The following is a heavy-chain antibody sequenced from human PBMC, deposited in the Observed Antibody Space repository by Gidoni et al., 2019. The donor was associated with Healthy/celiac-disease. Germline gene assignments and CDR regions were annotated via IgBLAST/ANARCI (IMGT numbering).Heavy chain of an antibody. J-gene: IGHJ4*02. D-gene: IGHD4-4*01. CDR2: ISSSSSYT. V-gene: IGHV3-11*06. CDR1: GFTFSDYY. Sequence: QVQLVESGGGLVKPGGSLRLSCAASGFTFSDYYMSWIRQAPGKGLEWVSYISSSSSYTNYADSVKGRFTISRDNAKNSLYLQMNSLRAEDTAVYYCARRDYSNYGPDYWGQGTLVTVSS. CDR3: ARRDYSNYGPDY.